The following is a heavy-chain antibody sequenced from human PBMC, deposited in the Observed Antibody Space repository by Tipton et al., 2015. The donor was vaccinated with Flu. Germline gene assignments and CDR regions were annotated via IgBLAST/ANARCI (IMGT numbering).Heavy chain of an antibody. CDR1: GFTFSYYT. D-gene: IGHD3-22*01. CDR2: ISSGNTYI. V-gene: IGHV3-21*01. Sequence: SLRLSCAASGFTFSYYTMNWVRQAPGKGLEWVSSISSGNTYIRYADSVKGRFTISRDNAKNSLFLQMNSLRAEDTAMYYCARELSDYYESDEGDAFDIWGRGTMVTVSS. CDR3: ARELSDYYESDEGDAFDI. J-gene: IGHJ3*02.